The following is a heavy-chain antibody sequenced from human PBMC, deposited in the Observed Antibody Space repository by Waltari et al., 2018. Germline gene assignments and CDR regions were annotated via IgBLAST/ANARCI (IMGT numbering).Heavy chain of an antibody. V-gene: IGHV3-9*03. Sequence: EVQLVESGGGLVQPGRSLRLSCAASGFTFDDYALHWVRQAPGKGLEWVSGISWNSGSIGYADSVKGRFTISRDNAKNSLYLQMNSLRAEDMALYYCTRIRITIFGVVKIGDYWGQGTLVTVSS. J-gene: IGHJ4*02. D-gene: IGHD3-3*01. CDR1: GFTFDDYA. CDR2: ISWNSGSI. CDR3: TRIRITIFGVVKIGDY.